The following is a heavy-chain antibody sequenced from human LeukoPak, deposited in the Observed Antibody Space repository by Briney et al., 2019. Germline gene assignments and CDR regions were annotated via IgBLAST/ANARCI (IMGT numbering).Heavy chain of an antibody. J-gene: IGHJ6*03. V-gene: IGHV1-8*03. CDR3: ARVGGSSNWGYYMDV. CDR1: GYTFTSYD. D-gene: IGHD6-13*01. CDR2: MNPNSGNT. Sequence: GASVKVSCKASGYTFTSYDINWVRQATGQGLEWMGWMNPNSGNTGYAQKFQGRVTITRNTSISTAYMELSSLRSEDTAVYYCARVGGSSNWGYYMDVWGKGTTVTVSS.